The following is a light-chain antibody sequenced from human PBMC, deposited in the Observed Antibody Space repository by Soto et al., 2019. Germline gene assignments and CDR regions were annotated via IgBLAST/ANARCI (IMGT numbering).Light chain of an antibody. V-gene: IGLV2-14*01. J-gene: IGLJ1*01. Sequence: QSALTQPASVSGSPGQSITISCTGTSSDVGGYNYVSWYQQHPGKAPKLMIYEVSSRPSGVSNRFSGSKSGNTASLTISGLQAEDEADYYCSSYTSSFSYVFGTGTKVTVL. CDR3: SSYTSSFSYV. CDR1: SSDVGGYNY. CDR2: EVS.